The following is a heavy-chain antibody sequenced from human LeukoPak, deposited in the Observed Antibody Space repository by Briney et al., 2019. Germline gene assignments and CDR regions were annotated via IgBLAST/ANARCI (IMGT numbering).Heavy chain of an antibody. Sequence: SVKVSCKASGYTFTSYDINWVRQATGQGLEWMGWISAYNGNTNYAQKLQGRVTMTTDTSTSTAYMELRSLRSEDTAVYYCARAHRQLERLGRYYFDYWGQGTLVTVSS. V-gene: IGHV1-18*01. CDR3: ARAHRQLERLGRYYFDY. J-gene: IGHJ4*02. D-gene: IGHD1-1*01. CDR1: GYTFTSYD. CDR2: ISAYNGNT.